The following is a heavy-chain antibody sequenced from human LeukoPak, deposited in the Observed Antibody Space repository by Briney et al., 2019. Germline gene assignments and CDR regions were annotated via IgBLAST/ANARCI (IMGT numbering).Heavy chain of an antibody. Sequence: GGSLRLSCAASGFTFSSYRMHWVRQAPGKGLVWVSRINSDGTSTTYADSVKGRLTLSRDNAKNTLYLQMNSLRAEDTAVYYCARESRDSSGYDLDCWGQGTLVTVSS. CDR3: ARESRDSSGYDLDC. V-gene: IGHV3-74*03. J-gene: IGHJ4*02. CDR1: GFTFSSYR. CDR2: INSDGTST. D-gene: IGHD3-22*01.